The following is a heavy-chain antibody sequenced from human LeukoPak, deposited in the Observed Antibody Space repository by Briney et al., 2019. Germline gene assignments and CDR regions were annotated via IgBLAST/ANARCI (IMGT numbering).Heavy chain of an antibody. CDR1: GDSINGFY. CDR2: IYYSGST. Sequence: SETLSLTCTVSGDSINGFYWSWIRQPPGKGLEWIGYIYYSGSTNYNPSLKSRVTISVDTSKNQFSLKLSSVTAADTAVYYCARSVEGYCRGGSCYFYSYYMDVWGKGTTVTVSS. CDR3: ARSVEGYCRGGSCYFYSYYMDV. V-gene: IGHV4-59*01. D-gene: IGHD2-15*01. J-gene: IGHJ6*03.